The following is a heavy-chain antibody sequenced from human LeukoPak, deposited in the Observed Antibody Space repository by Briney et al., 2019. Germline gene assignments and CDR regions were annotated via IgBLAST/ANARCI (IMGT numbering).Heavy chain of an antibody. J-gene: IGHJ6*03. Sequence: GGSLRLSCAASGFTFSSYGMHWVRQAPGKGLDWVAFIRYDGSNEYYADSVKGRFTISRDSSKNTLYLQMNSLRAEDTAVYYCAKGRTASRKNNVVVVPAAMNPYYMDVWGKGTTVTVSS. CDR2: IRYDGSNE. V-gene: IGHV3-30*02. D-gene: IGHD2-2*01. CDR3: AKGRTASRKNNVVVVPAAMNPYYMDV. CDR1: GFTFSSYG.